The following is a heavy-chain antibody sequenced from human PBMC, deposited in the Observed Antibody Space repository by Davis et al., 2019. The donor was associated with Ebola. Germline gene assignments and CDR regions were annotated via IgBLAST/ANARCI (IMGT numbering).Heavy chain of an antibody. Sequence: AASVKVSCKASGYTFTGYYMHRVRQAPGQGLEWMGRINPNSGGTNYAQKFQGRVTMTRDTSISTAYMELSRLRSDDTAVYYCAREWGTSSPLDYWGPGTLVTVAS. CDR1: GYTFTGYY. CDR3: AREWGTSSPLDY. V-gene: IGHV1-2*06. D-gene: IGHD2-2*01. J-gene: IGHJ4*02. CDR2: INPNSGGT.